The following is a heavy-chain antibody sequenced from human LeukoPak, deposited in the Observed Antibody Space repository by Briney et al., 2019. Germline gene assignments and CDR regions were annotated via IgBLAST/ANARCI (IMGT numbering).Heavy chain of an antibody. CDR1: GFTFSSYS. Sequence: PGGSLRLSCAASGFTFSSYSMNWVRQAPGKGLEWVSYISSSSSTIYYADSVKGRFTISRDNSKNTLYLQMNSLRAEDTAVYYCAKGSGYSSSWPFDYWGQGTLVTVSS. CDR3: AKGSGYSSSWPFDY. D-gene: IGHD6-13*01. V-gene: IGHV3-48*01. CDR2: ISSSSSTI. J-gene: IGHJ4*02.